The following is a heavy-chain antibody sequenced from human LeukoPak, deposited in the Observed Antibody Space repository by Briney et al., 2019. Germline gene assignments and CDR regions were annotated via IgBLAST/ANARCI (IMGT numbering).Heavy chain of an antibody. CDR2: IKTDGSTT. Sequence: TGGSLRLSCAVSGFTFSNYWMHWVRQAPGKGLVWVSRIKTDGSTTSYADSVKGRFTTSRDNAKNMAYLQMNSLRAEDTAVYYCVRGYNSGNDYWGQGTLVTVSS. CDR1: GFTFSNYW. V-gene: IGHV3-74*01. D-gene: IGHD6-19*01. J-gene: IGHJ4*02. CDR3: VRGYNSGNDY.